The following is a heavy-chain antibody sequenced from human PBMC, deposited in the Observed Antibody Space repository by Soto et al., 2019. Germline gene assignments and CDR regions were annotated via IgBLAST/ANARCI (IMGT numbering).Heavy chain of an antibody. D-gene: IGHD5-12*01. Sequence: ASVKVSCKASGYTFTSYYMHWVRQAPGQGLEWMGIINPSGGSTSYAQKFQGRDTMTRDTSTSTVYMEMSSLRSEDTAVYYCARVREMATSAFDIWGQGTMVTVSS. CDR3: ARVREMATSAFDI. CDR2: INPSGGST. CDR1: GYTFTSYY. V-gene: IGHV1-46*01. J-gene: IGHJ3*02.